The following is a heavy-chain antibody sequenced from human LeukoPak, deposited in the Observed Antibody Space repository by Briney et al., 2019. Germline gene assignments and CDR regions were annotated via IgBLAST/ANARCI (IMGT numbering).Heavy chain of an antibody. CDR3: ARGRTRYCSGGSCYLWFDP. CDR2: INHSGST. CDR1: GGSFSGYY. V-gene: IGHV4-34*01. D-gene: IGHD2-15*01. J-gene: IGHJ5*02. Sequence: SETLSLTCAVYGGSFSGYYWSWIRQPPGKGLEWIGEINHSGSTNYNPSLKSRVTISVDTSKNQFSLKLSSVTAADTAVYYCARGRTRYCSGGSCYLWFDPWGQGSLVTVSS.